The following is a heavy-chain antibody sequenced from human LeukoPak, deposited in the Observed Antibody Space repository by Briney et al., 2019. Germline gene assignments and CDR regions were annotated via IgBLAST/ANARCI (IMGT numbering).Heavy chain of an antibody. Sequence: SETLSLTCAVYGGSFSGYYWSWIRQPPGKGLEWIGEINHSGSTNYNPSLKSRVTISVDTSKNQFSLKLSSVTAADTAVYYCARRYCSSTSCYVRRENAFDIWGQGTMVTVCS. D-gene: IGHD2-2*01. V-gene: IGHV4-34*01. CDR2: INHSGST. CDR3: ARRYCSSTSCYVRRENAFDI. CDR1: GGSFSGYY. J-gene: IGHJ3*02.